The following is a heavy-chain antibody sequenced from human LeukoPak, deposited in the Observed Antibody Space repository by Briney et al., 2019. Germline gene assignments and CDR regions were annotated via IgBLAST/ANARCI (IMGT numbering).Heavy chain of an antibody. CDR2: INTSGGRT. CDR1: VYNLTSYY. D-gene: IGHD3-22*01. Sequence: VSGKGCSIGSVYNLTSYYMHYVRQAHGQRNEWIGIINTSGGRTSYAQKFQGRVTMTRNTSTSTVYMELSSMRSEDTAVYYCARDQKDYYDSSGPSIGGYWGQGTLVTVSS. CDR3: ARDQKDYYDSSGPSIGGY. V-gene: IGHV1-46*01. J-gene: IGHJ4*02.